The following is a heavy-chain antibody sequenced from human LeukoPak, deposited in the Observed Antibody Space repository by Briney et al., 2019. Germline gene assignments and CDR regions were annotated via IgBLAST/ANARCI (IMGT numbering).Heavy chain of an antibody. D-gene: IGHD3-16*01. J-gene: IGHJ4*02. CDR1: GGSISSYY. CDR2: IYYSGST. CDR3: ARSTFFFDY. V-gene: IGHV4-59*01. Sequence: PSETLSLTCTVSGGSISSYYWSWIRQPPGKGLEWIGYIYYSGSTNYNPSLKSRVTISVDTSKNQFSLKLNSVTAADTAVYYCARSTFFFDYWGQGTLVTVSS.